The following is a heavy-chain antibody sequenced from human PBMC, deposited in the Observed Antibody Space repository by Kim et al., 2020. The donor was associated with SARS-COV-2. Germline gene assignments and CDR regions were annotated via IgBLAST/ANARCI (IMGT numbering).Heavy chain of an antibody. J-gene: IGHJ6*02. D-gene: IGHD6-6*01. CDR2: INAGNGNT. CDR3: ARLPSYYYYYYGMDV. CDR1: GYTFTSYA. V-gene: IGHV1-3*01. Sequence: ASVKVSCKASGYTFTSYAMHWVRQAPGQRLEWMGWINAGNGNTKYSQKFQGRVTITRDTSASTAYMELSSLRSEDTAVYYCARLPSYYYYYYGMDVWGQGTKVTVSS.